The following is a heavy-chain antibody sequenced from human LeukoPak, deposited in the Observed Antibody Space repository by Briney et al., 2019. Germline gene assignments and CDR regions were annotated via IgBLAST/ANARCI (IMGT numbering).Heavy chain of an antibody. D-gene: IGHD3-22*01. Sequence: PSETLSLTCTVSGGSISSYYWSWIRQPPGKGLEWIGYIYYSGSTNYNPSLKSRVTISVDTSKNQFSLKLSSVTAADTAVYYCARGAIRSGYYSNLFDYWGQGTLVTVSS. V-gene: IGHV4-59*01. CDR2: IYYSGST. J-gene: IGHJ4*02. CDR1: GGSISSYY. CDR3: ARGAIRSGYYSNLFDY.